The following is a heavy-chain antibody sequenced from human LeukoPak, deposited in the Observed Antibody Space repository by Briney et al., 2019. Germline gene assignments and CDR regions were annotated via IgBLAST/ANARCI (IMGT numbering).Heavy chain of an antibody. D-gene: IGHD4-23*01. CDR2: IYHSGST. CDR3: ARGGGTPTTVVTPFDY. V-gene: IGHV4-4*02. J-gene: IGHJ4*02. CDR1: GGSISSSNW. Sequence: SGTLSLTCAVSGGSISSSNWWSWVRQPPKKGLEWIGEIYHSGSTNYNPSLRSRITISVDKSKNQFPLKLSSVSAADTAVYYCARGGGTPTTVVTPFDYWGQGTLVTVSS.